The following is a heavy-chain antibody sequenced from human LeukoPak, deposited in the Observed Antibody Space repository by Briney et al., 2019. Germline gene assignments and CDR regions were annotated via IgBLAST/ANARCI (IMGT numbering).Heavy chain of an antibody. J-gene: IGHJ4*02. CDR2: INPNSGGT. D-gene: IGHD3-10*01. CDR1: GYTFTGYY. Sequence: ASVKVSCKASGYTFTGYYIHWVRQAPGQGLEWMGWINPNSGGTNYAQKFQGRVTMTRDTSISTAYMELRSLRSDDTAVYYCARGREYYYGYTGDYWGQGTLVTVSS. CDR3: ARGREYYYGYTGDY. V-gene: IGHV1-2*02.